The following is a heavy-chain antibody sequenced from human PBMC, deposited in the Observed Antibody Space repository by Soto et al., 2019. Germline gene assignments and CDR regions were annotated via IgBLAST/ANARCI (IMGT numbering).Heavy chain of an antibody. CDR2: IIPIFGTA. D-gene: IGHD4-4*01. CDR3: ARGWRVFMTTVPTYLNWCDL. Sequence: SSVKLSCKASGGTFSSYAISWVRQAPGQGLEWMGGIIPIFGTANYAQKFQGRVTITADESTSTAYMELSSLRSEDTAVYYCARGWRVFMTTVPTYLNWCDLSCQG. V-gene: IGHV1-69*13. CDR1: GGTFSSYA. J-gene: IGHJ5*02.